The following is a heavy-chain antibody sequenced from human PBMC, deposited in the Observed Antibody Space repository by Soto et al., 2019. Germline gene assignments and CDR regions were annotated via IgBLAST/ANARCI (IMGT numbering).Heavy chain of an antibody. CDR1: GFTLKNYD. CDR3: AKNRQFRSYYESAGHYDN. CDR2: ISGSGGVT. V-gene: IGHV3-23*01. D-gene: IGHD3-10*01. Sequence: EVELLESGGGLVQPGGSLRLSCVASGFTLKNYDMRWIRQAPGKGLECVSGISGSGGVTYYADSVKGRITISRDNSKNTLYLQMNSLRAEDTAIYYCAKNRQFRSYYESAGHYDNWGQGALVTVSS. J-gene: IGHJ4*02.